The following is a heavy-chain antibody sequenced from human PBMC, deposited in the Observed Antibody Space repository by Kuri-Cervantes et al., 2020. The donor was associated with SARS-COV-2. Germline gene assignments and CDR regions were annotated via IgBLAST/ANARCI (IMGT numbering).Heavy chain of an antibody. Sequence: SQTLSLTCAVYGVSFSGSYCGWIRQRPGKGLEWIGEINHSGSTHYNPSLKSRVTISVATSKNQFSLKLSSVTAADTAVYYCARGRCSGGSCYPYLYYYGMDVWGQGTTVTVSS. CDR3: ARGRCSGGSCYPYLYYYGMDV. CDR1: GVSFSGSY. J-gene: IGHJ6*02. CDR2: INHSGST. V-gene: IGHV4-34*01. D-gene: IGHD2-15*01.